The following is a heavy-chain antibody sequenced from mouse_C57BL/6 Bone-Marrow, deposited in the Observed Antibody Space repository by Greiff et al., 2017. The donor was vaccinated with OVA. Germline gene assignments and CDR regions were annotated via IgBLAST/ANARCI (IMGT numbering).Heavy chain of an antibody. CDR3: ARAGGYYYGSSSAY. CDR1: GYTFTGYW. Sequence: VKLMESGAELMKPGASVKLSCKATGYTFTGYWIEWVKQRPGHGLEGIGGFLPGSGSTTSNEKFKGKATFTADTSSNTAYMQLSSLTTEDSAIYYCARAGGYYYGSSSAYWGQGTLVTVSA. V-gene: IGHV1-9*01. J-gene: IGHJ3*01. CDR2: FLPGSGST. D-gene: IGHD1-1*01.